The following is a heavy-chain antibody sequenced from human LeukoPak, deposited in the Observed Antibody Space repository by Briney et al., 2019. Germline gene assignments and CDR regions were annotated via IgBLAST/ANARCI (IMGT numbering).Heavy chain of an antibody. J-gene: IGHJ5*02. V-gene: IGHV1-18*01. CDR1: GYTFTSYG. CDR2: ISAYNGNT. Sequence: ASVKVSCKASGYTFTSYGISWVRPAPGQGLEWMGWISAYNGNTNYAQKLQGRVTMTTDTSTSTAYMELRSLRSDDTAVYYCARKVVVAATENWFDPWGQGTLVTVSS. CDR3: ARKVVVAATENWFDP. D-gene: IGHD2-15*01.